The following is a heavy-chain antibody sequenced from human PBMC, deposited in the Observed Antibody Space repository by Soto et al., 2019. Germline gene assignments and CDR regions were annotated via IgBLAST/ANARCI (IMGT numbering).Heavy chain of an antibody. D-gene: IGHD2-8*01. CDR2: IYYSGST. CDR1: GGSISSYY. CDR3: ARVASGVATPHYFDY. V-gene: IGHV4-59*01. J-gene: IGHJ4*02. Sequence: QVPLQESGPGLVKSSETLSLTCSVSGGSISSYYWSWIRQPPGKGLEWIGYIYYSGSTNYNPSLKSLVTISIDTSKKQFSLKLSSVTAADTAVYYCARVASGVATPHYFDYWGQGTQVTVSS.